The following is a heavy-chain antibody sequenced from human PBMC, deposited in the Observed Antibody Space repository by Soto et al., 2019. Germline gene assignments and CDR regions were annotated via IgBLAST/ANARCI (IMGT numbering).Heavy chain of an antibody. CDR1: GFSFNTYY. CDR2: INPSNGFT. Sequence: QVQLVQSGAELKKPGASVSLSCKASGFSFNTYYVHWVRQSPGEGLQWMGVINPSNGFTSYPQKSQGGVTRPAAPSTTKVYWRRSGLRSGDRAFYFCPGDWPDPSGGGDGPLGYYYHGLDVWGKGPAVTV. V-gene: IGHV1-46*02. D-gene: IGHD2-21*02. J-gene: IGHJ6*04. CDR3: PGDWPDPSGGGDGPLGYYYHGLDV.